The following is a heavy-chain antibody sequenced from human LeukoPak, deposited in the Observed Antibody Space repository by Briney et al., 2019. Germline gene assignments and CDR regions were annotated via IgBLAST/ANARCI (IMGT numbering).Heavy chain of an antibody. J-gene: IGHJ4*02. V-gene: IGHV3-33*01. CDR2: IWYDGTNK. D-gene: IGHD5-24*01. CDR3: ARVWGDGYNYYYFDY. CDR1: GFTFSSYG. Sequence: PGRSLRLSCAASGFTFSSYGMHWVRQAPGKGLEWVALIWYDGTNKYYADSVKGRFTISRDNSKNTLYLQMNSLRAEDTAVYYCARVWGDGYNYYYFDYWGQGTLVTVSS.